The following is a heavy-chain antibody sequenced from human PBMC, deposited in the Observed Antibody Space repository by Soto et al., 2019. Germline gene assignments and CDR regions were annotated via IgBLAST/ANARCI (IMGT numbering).Heavy chain of an antibody. Sequence: QVQLVESGGGVVQPGRSLRLSCAASGFTFSSYGMHWVRQAPGKGLEWVAAIWYDGSNKYYADSVKGRFTISRDNSKKTLYLQMNSLRAEDTAVYYCAVGGYNWNDGINYWGQGTLVTVSS. CDR2: IWYDGSNK. D-gene: IGHD1-1*01. V-gene: IGHV3-33*01. CDR3: AVGGYNWNDGINY. CDR1: GFTFSSYG. J-gene: IGHJ4*02.